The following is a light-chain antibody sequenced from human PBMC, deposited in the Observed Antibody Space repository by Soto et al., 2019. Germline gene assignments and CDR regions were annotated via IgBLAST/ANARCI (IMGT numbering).Light chain of an antibody. J-gene: IGKJ2*01. CDR2: RAS. V-gene: IGKV1-5*03. CDR1: QNVSKS. Sequence: DVEMTQSPSTLPTSIGDRVTINCRASQNVSKSLAWYQQKPGKAPKLLIYRASRLESGVTSRFSASGSGTDFTLTINSLQSDDFANYYCQHYYKESTFCQGTKLEIK. CDR3: QHYYKEST.